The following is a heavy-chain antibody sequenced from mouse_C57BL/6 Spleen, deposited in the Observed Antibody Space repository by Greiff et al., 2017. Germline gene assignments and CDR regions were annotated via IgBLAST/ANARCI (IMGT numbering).Heavy chain of an antibody. D-gene: IGHD4-1*01. CDR1: GYSITSGYD. Sequence: EVQLQQSGPGMVKPSQSLSLTCTVTGYSITSGYDWHWIRHFPGNKLEWMGYISYSGSTNYNPSPKNRISITHDTSKNHFFLKLNSVTTEDTATYYCARRGLGRGYYFDYWRQGTTLTVSS. J-gene: IGHJ2*01. V-gene: IGHV3-1*01. CDR2: ISYSGST. CDR3: ARRGLGRGYYFDY.